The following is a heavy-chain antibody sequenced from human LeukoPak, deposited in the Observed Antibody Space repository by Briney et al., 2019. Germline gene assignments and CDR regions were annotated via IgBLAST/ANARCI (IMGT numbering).Heavy chain of an antibody. Sequence: PGGSLRLSCAASGFTFSSHNMNWVRQAPGKGLEWVSSISSSSSYIYYADSVKGRFTISRDNAKNSLFLQMNSLRAEDTAVYYCARGPLIAAAGTWWGQGTLVTVSS. V-gene: IGHV3-21*04. CDR2: ISSSSSYI. CDR1: GFTFSSHN. D-gene: IGHD6-13*01. J-gene: IGHJ4*02. CDR3: ARGPLIAAAGTW.